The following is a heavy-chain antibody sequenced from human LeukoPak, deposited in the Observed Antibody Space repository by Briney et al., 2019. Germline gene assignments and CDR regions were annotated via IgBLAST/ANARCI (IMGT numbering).Heavy chain of an antibody. CDR2: IYSGGGT. V-gene: IGHV3-66*01. CDR3: AGGSGFRTFFGY. J-gene: IGHJ4*02. CDR1: GFTVSSNY. D-gene: IGHD3-10*01. Sequence: GGSLRLSCTASGFTVSSNYMSWVRQAPGKGLEWVSVIYSGGGTYYADSVKGRFTISRDNSKNTLYLQMNSLRAEDTAAYYCAGGSGFRTFFGYWGQGTLVTVSS.